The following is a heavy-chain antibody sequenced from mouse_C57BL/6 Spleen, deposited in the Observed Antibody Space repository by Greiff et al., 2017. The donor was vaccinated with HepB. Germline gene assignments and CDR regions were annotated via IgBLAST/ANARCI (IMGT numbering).Heavy chain of an antibody. Sequence: EVNVVESGGGLVQSGRSLRLSCATSGFTFSDFYMEWVRQAPGKGLEWIAASRNKANDYTTEYSASVKGRFIVSRDTSQSILYLQMNALRAEDTAIYYCARDDYEAMDYWGQGTSVTVSS. CDR2: SRNKANDYTT. CDR1: GFTFSDFY. D-gene: IGHD1-1*01. J-gene: IGHJ4*01. CDR3: ARDDYEAMDY. V-gene: IGHV7-1*01.